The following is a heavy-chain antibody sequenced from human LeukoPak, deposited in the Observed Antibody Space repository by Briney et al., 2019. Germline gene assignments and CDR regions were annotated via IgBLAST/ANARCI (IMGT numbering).Heavy chain of an antibody. CDR1: GVTFSSYS. D-gene: IGHD6-19*01. V-gene: IGHV1-69*04. CDR2: IIPILGIA. CDR3: ARDRLSVAVAGTGKSFDP. J-gene: IGHJ5*02. Sequence: SVKVSCKASGVTFSSYSITWVRQAPGQGLEWMGRIIPILGIASYAQKFQGRVTMTRDTSTSTVYMELSSLRSEDTAVYYCARDRLSVAVAGTGKSFDPWGQGTLVTVSS.